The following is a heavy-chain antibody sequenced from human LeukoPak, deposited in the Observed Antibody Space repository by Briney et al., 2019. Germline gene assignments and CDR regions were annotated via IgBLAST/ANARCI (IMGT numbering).Heavy chain of an antibody. V-gene: IGHV1-46*01. CDR1: GYSFTRCY. J-gene: IGHJ4*02. Sequence: ASVKVSSKASGYSFTRCYLHWVRQAPGQGLEWMGIINPSDDTTTHAQKCQGRVTMTSDTSTSTVYMELRRLRSEDTAVYYCARDLWHHSGIAVSPFDYWGQGTLVTVSS. CDR2: INPSDDTT. CDR3: ARDLWHHSGIAVSPFDY. D-gene: IGHD6-19*01.